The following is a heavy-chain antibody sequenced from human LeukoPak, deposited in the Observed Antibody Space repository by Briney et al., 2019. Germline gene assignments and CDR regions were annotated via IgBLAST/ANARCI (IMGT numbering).Heavy chain of an antibody. J-gene: IGHJ5*02. CDR2: IYPGDSDT. CDR3: ARVPLTYCGGDCSYNWFDP. CDR1: GYSFTSYW. V-gene: IGHV5-51*01. Sequence: GESLKISCKGSGYSFTSYWIGWVRQMPGKGLEWMGIIYPGDSDTRYSPSFQGQVTISADKSISTAYLQWSSLKASDTAMYYCARVPLTYCGGDCSYNWFDPRGQGTLVTVSS. D-gene: IGHD2-21*02.